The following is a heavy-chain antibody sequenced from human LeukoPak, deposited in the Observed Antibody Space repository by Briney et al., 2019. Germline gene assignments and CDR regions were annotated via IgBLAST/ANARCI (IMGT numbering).Heavy chain of an antibody. V-gene: IGHV3-20*04. CDR3: ARDLYYDILTGYYKGYYMDV. J-gene: IGHJ6*03. CDR1: GFTFDDYG. Sequence: GGSLRLSCAASGFTFDDYGMSWVRQAPGKGLEWVSGINWNGGSTGYADSVKGRFTISRDNAKNSLYLQMNSLRAEDTALYYCARDLYYDILTGYYKGYYMDVWGKGTTVTVSS. CDR2: INWNGGST. D-gene: IGHD3-9*01.